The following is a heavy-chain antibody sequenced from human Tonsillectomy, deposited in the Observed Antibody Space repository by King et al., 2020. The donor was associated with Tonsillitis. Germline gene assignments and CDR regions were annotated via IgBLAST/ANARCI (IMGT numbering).Heavy chain of an antibody. Sequence: VQLQQWGAGLSKPSETLSLTCAIYGGSFSDYYWSWIRQPPRKGLEWIGEINHSGNTNYNPSLNSRVTMSVDTSKNQFSLRLSSVTAADTAVYYCARRVYYDGSGSRRDWYFDLWGRGTLVTLSS. CDR2: INHSGNT. V-gene: IGHV4-34*01. J-gene: IGHJ2*01. CDR3: ARRVYYDGSGSRRDWYFDL. CDR1: GGSFSDYY. D-gene: IGHD3-22*01.